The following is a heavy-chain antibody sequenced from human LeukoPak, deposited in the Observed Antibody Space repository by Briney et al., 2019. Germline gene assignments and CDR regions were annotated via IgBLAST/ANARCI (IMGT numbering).Heavy chain of an antibody. D-gene: IGHD2-15*01. CDR1: GDSVSSNSAA. CDR3: ARDSGWYCSGGSCLNDAFDI. Sequence: SQTLSLTCAISGDSVSSNSAAWNWIRQSPSRGLEWLGRTYYRSKWYNDYAVSVKSRITINPDTSKNQFSLQLNSVTPEDTAVYYCARDSGWYCSGGSCLNDAFDIWGQGTMVTVSS. V-gene: IGHV6-1*01. CDR2: TYYRSKWYN. J-gene: IGHJ3*02.